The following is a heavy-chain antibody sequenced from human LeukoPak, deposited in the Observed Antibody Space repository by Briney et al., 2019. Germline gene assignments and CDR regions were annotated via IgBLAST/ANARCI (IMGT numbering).Heavy chain of an antibody. V-gene: IGHV3-11*04. D-gene: IGHD3-10*01. CDR3: ARTTPGSVDV. CDR2: ISSSGSGI. J-gene: IGHJ6*04. Sequence: KSGGSLRLSCAAPGFTFSDYYMSWIRQAPGKGLEWLSYISSSGSGIFYADSVKGRFTMSRDNAKNSLYLQMNSLRAEDTAVYYCARTTPGSVDVWGKGTTVTVSS. CDR1: GFTFSDYY.